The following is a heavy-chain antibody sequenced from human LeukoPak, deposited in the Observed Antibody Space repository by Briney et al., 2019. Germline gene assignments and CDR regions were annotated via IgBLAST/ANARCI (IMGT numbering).Heavy chain of an antibody. J-gene: IGHJ4*02. V-gene: IGHV4-59*08. D-gene: IGHD3-22*01. Sequence: SETLSLTCIVSGASIRSYYWSWIRQPPGKGLEWFGYVYDSGSTSYNPSLKSRVTISIDTSKTQFSLKLTSVTAADTAVYYCARHGPEYYDATGYYNFDSWSQGTLVTVSS. CDR3: ARHGPEYYDATGYYNFDS. CDR2: VYDSGST. CDR1: GASIRSYY.